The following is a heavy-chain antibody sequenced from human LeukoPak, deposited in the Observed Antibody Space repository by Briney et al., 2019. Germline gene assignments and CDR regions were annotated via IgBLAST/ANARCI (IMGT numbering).Heavy chain of an antibody. D-gene: IGHD2-15*01. CDR1: GFTFSSYG. CDR3: TTPPIVVVVAATTTVTDY. J-gene: IGHJ4*02. Sequence: QPGGSLRLSCAASGFTFSSYGMSWVRQAPGKGLEWVSAISGSGGSTYYADSVKGRFTISRDNSKNTLYLQMNSLRAEDTAVYYCTTPPIVVVVAATTTVTDYWGQGTLVTVSS. CDR2: ISGSGGST. V-gene: IGHV3-23*01.